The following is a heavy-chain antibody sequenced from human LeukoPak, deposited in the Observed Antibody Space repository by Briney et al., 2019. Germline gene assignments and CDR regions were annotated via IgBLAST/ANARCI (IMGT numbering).Heavy chain of an antibody. J-gene: IGHJ6*02. V-gene: IGHV4-34*01. CDR3: ARGYSSAVGV. CDR1: GGSFSGYY. CDR2: INHSGST. Sequence: NPSETLSLTCAVYGGSFSGYYWSWIRQPPGKGLEWIGEINHSGSTNYNPSLKSRVTISVDTSKNQFSLKLSSVTAADTAVYYCARGYSSAVGVWGQGTTVTVSS. D-gene: IGHD6-25*01.